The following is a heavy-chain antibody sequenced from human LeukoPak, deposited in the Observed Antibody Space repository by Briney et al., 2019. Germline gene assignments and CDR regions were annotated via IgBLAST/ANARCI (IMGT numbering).Heavy chain of an antibody. CDR3: VGGSYSGNCYYFDY. J-gene: IGHJ4*02. D-gene: IGHD1-26*01. CDR2: KKRDGSEK. V-gene: IGHV3-7*01. Sequence: PGGSLRLSCAASGFTFSTYWMTWVRQAPGKGLEWVANKKRDGSEKYYVDSVKGRFTIPRDNAKSSLYLLMNSLRAEDTAVYYCVGGSYSGNCYYFDYWGQGTLVTVSS. CDR1: GFTFSTYW.